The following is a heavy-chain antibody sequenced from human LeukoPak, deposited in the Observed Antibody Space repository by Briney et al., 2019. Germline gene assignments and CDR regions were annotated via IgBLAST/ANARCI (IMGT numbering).Heavy chain of an antibody. V-gene: IGHV1-69*13. D-gene: IGHD4-17*01. CDR2: IIPIFSTA. CDR1: GGTFSSYA. CDR3: ARAPIYGDYLNDY. J-gene: IGHJ4*02. Sequence: RASVKVSCKASGGTFSSYAISWVRQAPGQGLEWMGGIIPIFSTANYAQKFQGRVTITADESTSTAYMELCSLRSEDTAVYYCARAPIYGDYLNDYWGQGTLVTVSS.